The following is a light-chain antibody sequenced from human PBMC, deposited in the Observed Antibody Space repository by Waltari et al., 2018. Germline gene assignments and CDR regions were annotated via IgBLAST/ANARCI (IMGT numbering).Light chain of an antibody. CDR1: QGVSNS. J-gene: IGKJ1*01. CDR3: QQYNDYPWT. Sequence: DIRMTQSPSSLSASVGHRVTITCRASQGVSNSLAWFQQKPGKAPKSLIYAASSLQSGVPSRFSGTGFGTDFTLTISSLQPEDCATYYCQQYNDYPWTFGQGTKVEIK. V-gene: IGKV1-16*01. CDR2: AAS.